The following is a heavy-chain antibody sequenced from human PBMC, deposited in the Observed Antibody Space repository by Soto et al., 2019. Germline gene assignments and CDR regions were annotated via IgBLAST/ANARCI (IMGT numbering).Heavy chain of an antibody. V-gene: IGHV4-34*01. J-gene: IGHJ4*02. CDR1: GGSFSGYY. Sequence: QVQLQQWGAGLLKPSETLSLTCAVYGGSFSGYYWTWIRQPPGTGLEWIVEINHSGSTNYNQSLKSRVTISVDTSMNQFYLKLTSVTAADTAVYYCARDKITGLFDYWGQGTLVTVSS. CDR3: ARDKITGLFDY. D-gene: IGHD2-8*02. CDR2: INHSGST.